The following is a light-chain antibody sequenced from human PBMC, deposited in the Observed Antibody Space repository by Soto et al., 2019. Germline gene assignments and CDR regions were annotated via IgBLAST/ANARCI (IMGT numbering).Light chain of an antibody. CDR3: CSYAGFNSWV. CDR2: EVN. CDR1: SSEVGSYDL. V-gene: IGLV2-23*02. J-gene: IGLJ2*01. Sequence: QSALTQPASVSGSPGQSITISCTGTSSEVGSYDLVSWYQQHPGKAPQLMIYEVNKRPSGFSNRFSGSKSGNTASLTISGLQTEDEADYYCCSYAGFNSWVFGGGTKLTVL.